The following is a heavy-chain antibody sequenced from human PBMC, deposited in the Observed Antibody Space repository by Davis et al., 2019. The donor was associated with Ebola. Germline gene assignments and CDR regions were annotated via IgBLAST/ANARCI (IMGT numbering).Heavy chain of an antibody. CDR2: ISGSGGST. V-gene: IGHV3-23*01. J-gene: IGHJ4*02. Sequence: GESLKISCAASGFTFSSYAMSWVRQAPGKGLEWVSAISGSGGSTYYADSVKGRFTISRDNAKNSLYLQMNSLRDEDTAVYYCARVKSSGYLSADYWGQGTLVTVSS. D-gene: IGHD3-22*01. CDR1: GFTFSSYA. CDR3: ARVKSSGYLSADY.